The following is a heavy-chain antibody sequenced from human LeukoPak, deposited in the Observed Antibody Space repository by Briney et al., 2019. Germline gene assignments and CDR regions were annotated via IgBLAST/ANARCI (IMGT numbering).Heavy chain of an antibody. CDR1: GASISSSDYW. CDR3: ARQRGIGSWSFDY. V-gene: IGHV4-39*01. J-gene: IGHJ4*02. CDR2: VFYRGNT. Sequence: PSETLPLTCTVSGASISSSDYWWAWIRQPPGKGLDWIASVFYRGNTHYNPSLQSRVTISVDTSKNQFSLNLNSVTAADTAVYYCARQRGIGSWSFDYWGQGTLVTVSS. D-gene: IGHD3-3*02.